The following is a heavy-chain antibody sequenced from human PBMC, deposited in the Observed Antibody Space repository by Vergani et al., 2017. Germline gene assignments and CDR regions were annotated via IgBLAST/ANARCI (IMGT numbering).Heavy chain of an antibody. CDR2: IYPGDSDT. CDR3: ARPRDGYNYYFDY. J-gene: IGHJ4*02. CDR1: GYSFTSYW. V-gene: IGHV5-51*03. Sequence: EVQLLESGGGLVQPGESLKISCKGSGYSFTSYWIGWVRQMPGKGLEWMGIIYPGDSDTRYSPSFQGQVTISADKSISTAYLQWSSLKASDTAMHYCARPRDGYNYYFDYWGQGTLVTVSS. D-gene: IGHD5-24*01.